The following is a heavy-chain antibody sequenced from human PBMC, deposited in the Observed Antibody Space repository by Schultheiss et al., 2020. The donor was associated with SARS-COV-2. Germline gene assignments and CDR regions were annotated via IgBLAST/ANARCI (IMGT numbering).Heavy chain of an antibody. CDR1: GFTFSSYG. Sequence: GESLKISCAASGFTFSSYGMHWVRQAPGKGLEWVAVISYDGSNKYYADSVKGRFTISRENAKNSLYLQMNSLRAGDTAVYYCAKDRGFVVVVDNFDYWGQGTLVTVSS. CDR3: AKDRGFVVVVDNFDY. D-gene: IGHD2-15*01. J-gene: IGHJ4*02. V-gene: IGHV3-30*18. CDR2: ISYDGSNK.